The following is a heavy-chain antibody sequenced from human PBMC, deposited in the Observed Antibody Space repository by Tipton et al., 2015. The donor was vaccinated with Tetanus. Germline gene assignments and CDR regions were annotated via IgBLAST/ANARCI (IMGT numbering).Heavy chain of an antibody. V-gene: IGHV3-7*01. CDR1: GFTFSSYW. J-gene: IGHJ5*02. D-gene: IGHD4-17*01. CDR2: IKQDGSEK. CDR3: ARDYYGEGDWFDP. Sequence: AASGFTFSSYWMSWVRQAPGKGLEWVANIKQDGSEKYYVDSLKGRFTISRDNAKNSLYLQMNSLRAEDTAVYYRARDYYGEGDWFDPWGQGTLVTVSS.